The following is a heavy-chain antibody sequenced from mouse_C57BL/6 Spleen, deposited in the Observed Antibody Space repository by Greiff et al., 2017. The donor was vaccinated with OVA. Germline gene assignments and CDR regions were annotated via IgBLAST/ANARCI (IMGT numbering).Heavy chain of an antibody. V-gene: IGHV1-64*01. CDR2: IHPNSGST. Sequence: VKLVESGAELVKPGASVKLSCKASGYTFTSYWMHWVKQRPGQGLEWIGMIHPNSGSTNYNEKFKSKATLTVDKSSSTAYMQLSSLTSEDSAVYYCARSPNWYFDVWGTGTTVTVSS. J-gene: IGHJ1*03. CDR1: GYTFTSYW. CDR3: ARSPNWYFDV.